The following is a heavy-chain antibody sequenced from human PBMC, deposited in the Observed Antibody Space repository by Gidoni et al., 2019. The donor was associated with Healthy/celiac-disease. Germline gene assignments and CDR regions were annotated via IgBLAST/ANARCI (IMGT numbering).Heavy chain of an antibody. Sequence: QVQLLESGGGVVQPGRSLRLSCAASGFTFSRYGMHWVRQAPGPGLEWVAVIWDDGSNKYDADSVKGRFTISRDNSKNTLYLQMNSLRAEDTAVYYCAREWGDCSGGSCYSVYYYGMDVWGQGTTVTVSS. V-gene: IGHV3-33*01. CDR3: AREWGDCSGGSCYSVYYYGMDV. D-gene: IGHD2-15*01. CDR1: GFTFSRYG. J-gene: IGHJ6*02. CDR2: IWDDGSNK.